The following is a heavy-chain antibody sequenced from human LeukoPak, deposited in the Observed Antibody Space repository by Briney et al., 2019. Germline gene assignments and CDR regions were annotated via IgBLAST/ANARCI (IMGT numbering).Heavy chain of an antibody. CDR2: ISGSGSST. Sequence: PGGSLRLSCAASGFTFSTYAMSWVRQAPGEGLGWVSSISGSGSSTYDADSVKGRFTISRDNSKNTLDLQMNRLRADDTAVYSCAKNRGSTGWSDYWGQGTLVTVSS. V-gene: IGHV3-23*01. CDR1: GFTFSTYA. D-gene: IGHD6-19*01. J-gene: IGHJ4*02. CDR3: AKNRGSTGWSDY.